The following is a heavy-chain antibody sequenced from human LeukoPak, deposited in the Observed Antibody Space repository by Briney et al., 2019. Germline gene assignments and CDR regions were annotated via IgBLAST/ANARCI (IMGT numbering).Heavy chain of an antibody. J-gene: IGHJ5*02. CDR2: MNPNSGNT. D-gene: IGHD3-22*01. CDR1: GYTFTSYD. V-gene: IGHV1-8*01. CDR3: ARAYSDDSSGSNWFGP. Sequence: ASVKVSCKASGYTFTSYDINWVRQATGQGLEWMGWMNPNSGNTGYAQKFQGRVTMTRNTSISTAYMELSTLRSEDTAMYYCARAYSDDSSGSNWFGPWGQGTLVTVSS.